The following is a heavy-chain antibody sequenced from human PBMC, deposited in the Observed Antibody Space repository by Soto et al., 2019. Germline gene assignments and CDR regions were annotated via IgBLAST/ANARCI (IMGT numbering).Heavy chain of an antibody. D-gene: IGHD3-10*01. CDR2: IIPIFGTA. CDR1: GGTFSSYA. Sequence: QVQLVQSGAEVEKPGSSVKVSCKASGGTFSSYAISWVRQAPGQGLEWMGGIIPIFGTANYAQKFQGRVTITADKSTSTAYMELSSLRSEGTAVYYCARVSYYYGSGSPYNWFDPWGQGTLVTVSS. CDR3: ARVSYYYGSGSPYNWFDP. V-gene: IGHV1-69*06. J-gene: IGHJ5*02.